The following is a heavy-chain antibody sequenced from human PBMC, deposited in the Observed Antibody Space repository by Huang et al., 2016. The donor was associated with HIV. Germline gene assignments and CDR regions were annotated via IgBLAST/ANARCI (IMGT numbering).Heavy chain of an antibody. J-gene: IGHJ6*03. Sequence: QITLKESGPTLVKPTETLTLTCSFAGFSLNSKGVGVGWIRQPPGKALEWLALISWDDDTRYLPSVRKKIISSRDTTKKQVVLTLTNVDRLDTGTYYCAHIGRLGDYYMDVWGNGTTVTVSS. CDR3: AHIGRLGDYYMDV. D-gene: IGHD1-26*01. V-gene: IGHV2-5*02. CDR1: GFSLNSKGVG. CDR2: ISWDDDT.